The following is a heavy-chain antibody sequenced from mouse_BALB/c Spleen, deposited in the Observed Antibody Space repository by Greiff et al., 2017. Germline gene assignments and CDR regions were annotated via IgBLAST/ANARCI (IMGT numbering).Heavy chain of an antibody. J-gene: IGHJ4*01. CDR1: GFTFSSYG. V-gene: IGHV5-6-3*01. Sequence: VQRVESGGGLVQPGGSLKLSCAASGFTFSSYGMSWVRQTPDKRLELVATINSNGGSTYYPDSVKGRFTISRDNAKNTLYLQMSSLKSEDTAMYYCARDGNYPYYYAMDYWGQGTSVTVSS. CDR3: ARDGNYPYYYAMDY. CDR2: INSNGGST. D-gene: IGHD2-1*01.